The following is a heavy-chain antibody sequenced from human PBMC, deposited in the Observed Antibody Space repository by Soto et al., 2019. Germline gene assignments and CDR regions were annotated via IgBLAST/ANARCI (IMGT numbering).Heavy chain of an antibody. CDR2: ISSNGGST. Sequence: GGSLRLSCSASGFTFSSYPMHWVRQAPGKGLEYVSVISSNGGSTYYADSVKGRFTISRDNSKNTLYLQMNSLRAEDTAVYYCANIRNVVYAHNAYWGQGTLVTVSS. J-gene: IGHJ4*02. V-gene: IGHV3-64*04. D-gene: IGHD2-8*02. CDR1: GFTFSSYP. CDR3: ANIRNVVYAHNAY.